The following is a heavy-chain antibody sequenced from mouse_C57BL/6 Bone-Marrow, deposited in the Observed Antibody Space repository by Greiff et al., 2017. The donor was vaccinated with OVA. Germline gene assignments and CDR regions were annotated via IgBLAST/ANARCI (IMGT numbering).Heavy chain of an antibody. CDR3: ARGAY. CDR1: GYTFSTYW. V-gene: IGHV1-80*01. Sequence: VHLVESGAELVKPGASVKISCKASGYTFSTYWMNWVKQRPGKGLEWIGQIYPGDGDTNYNGKLKGKATLTADKASSTAYMQLSSLTSADSAVYFCARGAYWGQGTLVTVSS. J-gene: IGHJ3*01. CDR2: IYPGDGDT.